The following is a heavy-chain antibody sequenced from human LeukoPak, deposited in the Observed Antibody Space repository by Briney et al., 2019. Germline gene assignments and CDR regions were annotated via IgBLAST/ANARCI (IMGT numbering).Heavy chain of an antibody. CDR1: GFAFRNYC. CDR3: ARGEKLEPTALAS. Sequence: GGSLRLSCVASGFAFRNYCMYWVRQGPGKGLVWLSRINPDGSTTTYADSVKGRSTISRDNANRMLSLHINSLRVEDSAIYYCARGEKLEPTALASWGQGSLVVVSS. V-gene: IGHV3-74*01. CDR2: INPDGSTT. J-gene: IGHJ5*02. D-gene: IGHD2-21*02.